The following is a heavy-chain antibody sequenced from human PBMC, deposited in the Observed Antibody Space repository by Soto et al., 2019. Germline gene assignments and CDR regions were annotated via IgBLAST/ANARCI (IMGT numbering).Heavy chain of an antibody. CDR3: ARLATRYYFDY. Sequence: QVQLQESGPGLVKPSETLSLTCTVSGGSISSYYWSWIRRPPGKGLEWIGYIYYSGSTNYNPSLKSRVTISVDTSKNQFSLKMSSVTAADTAVYYCARLATRYYFDYWGQGTLVTVSS. V-gene: IGHV4-59*01. CDR1: GGSISSYY. J-gene: IGHJ4*02. CDR2: IYYSGST. D-gene: IGHD1-1*01.